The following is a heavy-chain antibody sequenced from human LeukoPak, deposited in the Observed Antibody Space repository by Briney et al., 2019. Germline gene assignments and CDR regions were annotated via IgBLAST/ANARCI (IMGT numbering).Heavy chain of an antibody. CDR3: ANPGGVECSSGACYTTWYFDL. J-gene: IGHJ2*01. CDR1: GGSISSGSYY. Sequence: SETLSLTCTVSGGSISSGSYYWSWIRQPAGKGLEWIGRIYTSGSTNYNPSLKSRVTISVDTSKNQFSLKLSSVTAADTAVCYCANPGGVECSSGACYTTWYFDLWGRGTLVTVSS. CDR2: IYTSGST. D-gene: IGHD2-2*02. V-gene: IGHV4-61*02.